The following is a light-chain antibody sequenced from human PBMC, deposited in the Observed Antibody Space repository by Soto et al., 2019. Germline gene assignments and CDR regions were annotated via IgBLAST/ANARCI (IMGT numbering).Light chain of an antibody. V-gene: IGLV3-1*01. CDR2: EDT. CDR3: QAWDSSGVV. CDR1: NLGEKY. Sequence: SYELTQAPAVSVSPGQTASISCSGDNLGEKYASWYHQKPGRSPVLVIYEDTKRPSGIPERFSGSNSGNTATLTISGTQAMDEADYYCQAWDSSGVVFGGGTKLTVL. J-gene: IGLJ2*01.